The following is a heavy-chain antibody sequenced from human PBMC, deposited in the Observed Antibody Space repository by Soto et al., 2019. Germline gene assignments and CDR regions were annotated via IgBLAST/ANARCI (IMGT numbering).Heavy chain of an antibody. Sequence: PGGSLRLSCAASGFTFSTYAMIWVRQAPGKGLEWVSAISGSGGSTYYADSVKGRFTISRDNSKNTLYLQMNSLRAEDTAVYYCAYSSTPFDYWGQGTLVTVSS. CDR2: ISGSGGST. J-gene: IGHJ4*02. CDR3: AYSSTPFDY. CDR1: GFTFSTYA. V-gene: IGHV3-23*01. D-gene: IGHD6-13*01.